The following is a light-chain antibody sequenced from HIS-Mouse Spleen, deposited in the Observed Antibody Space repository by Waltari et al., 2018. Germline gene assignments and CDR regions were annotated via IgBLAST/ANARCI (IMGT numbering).Light chain of an antibody. J-gene: IGKJ2*01. CDR1: QSISSW. V-gene: IGKV1-5*03. Sequence: EIQMTQSPSTLSASVGDRVTITCRASQSISSWLAWYQQKPGKAPKLLIYKASSLESGVPSSFSGSGSGTEFTLTISSLQPDDFATYYCQQYNSYSMYTFGQGTKLEIK. CDR3: QQYNSYSMYT. CDR2: KAS.